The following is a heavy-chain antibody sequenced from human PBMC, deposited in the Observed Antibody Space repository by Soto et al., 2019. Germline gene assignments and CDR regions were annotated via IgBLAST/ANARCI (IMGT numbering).Heavy chain of an antibody. CDR3: AKSVPAQSGLIPCYFDY. Sequence: GGSMRLSCAASGFTFSSYAMSWVRQAPGKGLEWVSAISGSGGSTYYADSVKGRFTISRDNSKNTLYLQMNSLRAEDTAVYYCAKSVPAQSGLIPCYFDYWGQGTLVTVSS. CDR2: ISGSGGST. CDR1: GFTFSSYA. V-gene: IGHV3-23*01. D-gene: IGHD2-2*01. J-gene: IGHJ4*02.